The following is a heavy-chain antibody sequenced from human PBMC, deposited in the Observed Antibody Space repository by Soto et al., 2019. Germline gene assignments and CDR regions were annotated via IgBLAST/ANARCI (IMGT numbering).Heavy chain of an antibody. CDR2: IYPGDSDT. V-gene: IGHV5-51*01. J-gene: IGHJ5*02. Sequence: PGESLKISCKGSGYSFNTHWIGWVRQMPGKGPEWMGIIYPGDSDTRYTPSFQGQVTISADKSISTAYLQWSSLRASDTAMYYCARVRIPYCSGGSCPGLDPWGQGTRVTVSS. D-gene: IGHD2-15*01. CDR1: GYSFNTHW. CDR3: ARVRIPYCSGGSCPGLDP.